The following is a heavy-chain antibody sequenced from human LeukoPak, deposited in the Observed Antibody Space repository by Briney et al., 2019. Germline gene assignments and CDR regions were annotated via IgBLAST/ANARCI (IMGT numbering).Heavy chain of an antibody. CDR1: GFTFSSYS. J-gene: IGHJ4*02. CDR2: ISSSSSTI. D-gene: IGHD3-22*01. CDR3: ARDDYYDSSGLDY. Sequence: GGSLRLSCAASGFTFSSYSMLWVRQAPGKGLEWVSYISSSSSTIYYADSVKGRFTISRDNSKNTLYLQMNSLRAEDKAVYYCARDDYYDSSGLDYWGQGTLVTVSS. V-gene: IGHV3-48*01.